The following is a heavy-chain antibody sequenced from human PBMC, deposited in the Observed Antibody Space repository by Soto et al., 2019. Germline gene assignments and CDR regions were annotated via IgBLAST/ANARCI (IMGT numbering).Heavy chain of an antibody. J-gene: IGHJ4*02. CDR2: ISFDGVNQ. CDR1: GFTFTGYA. Sequence: QVHLVESGGGVVQPGRSLRLSCAASGFTFTGYAMHWVRQAPGKGLEWVALISFDGVNQYYADSVEGRFTISRDISKNTLYLQMSGLRNEDTAVYYCARVGSGDFRASDFWGQGTLVTVSS. CDR3: ARVGSGDFRASDF. V-gene: IGHV3-30-3*01. D-gene: IGHD4-17*01.